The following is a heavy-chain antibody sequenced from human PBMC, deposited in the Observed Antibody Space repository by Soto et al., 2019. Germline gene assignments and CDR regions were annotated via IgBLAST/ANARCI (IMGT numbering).Heavy chain of an antibody. J-gene: IGHJ4*02. D-gene: IGHD2-2*01. CDR2: VSKSDYT. CDR1: GFPFNNYG. CDR3: AREDSIIIPAVSDF. Sequence: GGSLRLSCTVSGFPFNNYGINWVRQAPGKGLEWVSSVSKSDYTYYSDSVKGRFTISRDNAKNSVSLQMNTLRVEDTAVYYCAREDSIIIPAVSDFWGQGALVTVSS. V-gene: IGHV3-21*01.